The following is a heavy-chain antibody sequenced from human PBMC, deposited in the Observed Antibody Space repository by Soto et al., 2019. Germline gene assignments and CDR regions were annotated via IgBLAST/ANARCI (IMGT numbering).Heavy chain of an antibody. CDR2: IWYDGSNK. V-gene: IGHV3-33*01. J-gene: IGHJ3*02. CDR3: ARGYCSGGSCYSMRAFDI. CDR1: GFTFSSYG. Sequence: QVQLVESGGGVVQPGRSLRLSCAASGFTFSSYGMHWVRQAPGKGLEWVAVIWYDGSNKYYADSVKGRFTISRDNSKNTLYLQMNSVRAEDTDVYYCARGYCSGGSCYSMRAFDIWGQGTMVTVSS. D-gene: IGHD2-15*01.